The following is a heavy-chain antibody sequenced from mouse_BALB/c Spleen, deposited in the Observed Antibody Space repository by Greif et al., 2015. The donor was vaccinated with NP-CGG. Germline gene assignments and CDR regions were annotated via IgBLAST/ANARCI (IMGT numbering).Heavy chain of an antibody. V-gene: IGHV1S81*02. D-gene: IGHD2-2*01. J-gene: IGHJ3*01. CDR2: INPSNGGT. CDR3: TRSHYGYSFAY. CDR1: GYTFTSYY. Sequence: VHLVESGAELVKPGASVKLSCKASGYTFTSYYMYWVKQRPGQGLEWIGEINPSNGGTNFNEKFKSKATLTVDKSSSTAYMQLSSLTSEDSAVYYCTRSHYGYSFAYWGQGTLVTVSA.